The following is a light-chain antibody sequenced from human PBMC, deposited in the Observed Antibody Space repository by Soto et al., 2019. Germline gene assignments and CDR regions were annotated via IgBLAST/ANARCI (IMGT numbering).Light chain of an antibody. J-gene: IGKJ4*01. CDR2: GAS. V-gene: IGKV3-15*01. CDR3: QQYNNWPLT. CDR1: QSVSSN. Sequence: EIVMTQSTATLSVSPGERANLSCRASQSVSSNLAWYQQKPGQAPRLLIYGASTRATGIPARFSGSGSGTEFTLTISSLQSEDFEVYYCQQYNNWPLTFGGGTKVDIK.